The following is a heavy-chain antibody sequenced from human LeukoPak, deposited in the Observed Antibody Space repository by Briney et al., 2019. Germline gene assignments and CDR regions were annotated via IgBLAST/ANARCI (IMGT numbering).Heavy chain of an antibody. CDR2: IYHSGST. V-gene: IGHV4-38-2*02. D-gene: IGHD5-18*01. CDR3: ARYSGYSYGRDY. CDR1: GYSISSGYY. J-gene: IGHJ4*02. Sequence: SETLSLTCTVSGYSISSGYYWGWIRQPPGKGLEWIGSIYHSGSTYYNPSLKSRVTISVDTSKNQLSLKLSSVTAADTAVYYCARYSGYSYGRDYWGQGTLVTVSS.